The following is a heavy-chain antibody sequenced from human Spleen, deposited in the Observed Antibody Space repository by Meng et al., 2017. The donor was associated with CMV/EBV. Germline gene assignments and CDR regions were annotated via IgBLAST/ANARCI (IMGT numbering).Heavy chain of an antibody. CDR2: IIPFFGTL. CDR1: TFSRYT. J-gene: IGHJ5*02. CDR3: ARDTHFTGTTTLRWFDP. V-gene: IGHV1-69*06. Sequence: TFSRYTISWLRQAPGQGLEWMGWIIPFFGTLNYAQKFQGRVTFTADKSTNTAYMELSSLRSEDTAVYYCARDTHFTGTTTLRWFDPWGQGTLVTVSS. D-gene: IGHD1-1*01.